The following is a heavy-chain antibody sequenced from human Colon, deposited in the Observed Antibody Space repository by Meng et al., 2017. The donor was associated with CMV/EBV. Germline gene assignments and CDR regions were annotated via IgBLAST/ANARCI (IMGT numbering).Heavy chain of an antibody. CDR2: AKNKPWQYGT. J-gene: IGHJ4*02. CDR3: VRDGRMYAFDY. Sequence: GESLKISCTASGFIFGDHFMDWVRQSPGKGLEWVGRAKNKPWQYGTEYAASVKGRFITSRDDSNGSLYLQMNSLKHEDTAVYYCVRDGRMYAFDYWGQGTLVTVSS. CDR1: GFIFGDHF. V-gene: IGHV3-72*01. D-gene: IGHD2-8*01.